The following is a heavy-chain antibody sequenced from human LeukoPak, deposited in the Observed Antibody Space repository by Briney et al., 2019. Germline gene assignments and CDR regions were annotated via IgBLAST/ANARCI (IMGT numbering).Heavy chain of an antibody. CDR2: ISGGGGST. J-gene: IGHJ4*02. V-gene: IGHV3-23*01. D-gene: IGHD3-9*01. Sequence: GGSLRLSCAASGFSFSSSVMSWVRQAPGKGLEWVSAISGGGGSTYYADSVKGRFNISRDSSKNTLYLQMNSLRGEDTAVYYCAREWAYDILTGYYINPPDYWGQGTLVTVSS. CDR3: AREWAYDILTGYYINPPDY. CDR1: GFSFSSSV.